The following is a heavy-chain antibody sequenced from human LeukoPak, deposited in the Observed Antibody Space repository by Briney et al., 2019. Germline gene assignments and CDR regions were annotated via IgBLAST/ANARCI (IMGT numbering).Heavy chain of an antibody. CDR1: GFTFSSYG. J-gene: IGHJ4*02. CDR2: IHYDASND. CDR3: VKDSNWSFDY. Sequence: GGSLRLSCAASGFTFSSYGMHWVRQAPGKGLEWVSVIHYDASNDYYADSVQGRFTISKDNPKNTLYLQMNSLGPEDTAVYYCVKDSNWSFDYWGQGNLVTVSS. V-gene: IGHV3-30*02. D-gene: IGHD1-20*01.